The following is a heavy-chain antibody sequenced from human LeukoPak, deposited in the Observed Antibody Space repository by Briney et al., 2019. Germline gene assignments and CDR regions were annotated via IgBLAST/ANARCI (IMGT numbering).Heavy chain of an antibody. Sequence: GGSLRLSCAASGFTFSSYEMNWVRQAPGKGLEWVSYISSSGSTIYYAESVKGRFTISRDNSKNSLYLQMNSLRTEDTALYYCAKDLRRTPYSSGWYGRDYYFDYWGQGTLVTVSS. CDR3: AKDLRRTPYSSGWYGRDYYFDY. D-gene: IGHD6-19*01. J-gene: IGHJ4*02. CDR2: ISSSGSTI. V-gene: IGHV3-48*03. CDR1: GFTFSSYE.